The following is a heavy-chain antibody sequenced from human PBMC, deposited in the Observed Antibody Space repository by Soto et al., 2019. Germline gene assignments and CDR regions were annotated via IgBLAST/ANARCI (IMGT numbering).Heavy chain of an antibody. CDR1: GFTFSSYA. J-gene: IGHJ4*02. CDR2: ISDSGNST. D-gene: IGHD4-17*01. Sequence: PGGSLRLSCAASGFTFSSYAMSWVRQAPGKGLEWVSTISDSGNSTYSADSVKGRFTSSGDNSKNMLYLQMHSLRAEDTAVYYCARERYGDPLWGQDDLNYWGQGTLVTFSA. V-gene: IGHV3-23*01. CDR3: ARERYGDPLWGQDDLNY.